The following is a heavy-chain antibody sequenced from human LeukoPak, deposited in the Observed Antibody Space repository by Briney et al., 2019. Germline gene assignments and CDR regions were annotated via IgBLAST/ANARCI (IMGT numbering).Heavy chain of an antibody. CDR3: ARWSATADY. J-gene: IGHJ4*02. CDR2: ISGDGGIT. D-gene: IGHD2-21*02. Sequence: GGSLRLSCAASGSTFSSHAMSWVRQAPGKGLEWVSTISGDGGITYYADSVKGRFTISRDNSKNTLYLQMNSLGAEDTAVYYCARWSATADYWGQGTLVTVSS. V-gene: IGHV3-23*01. CDR1: GSTFSSHA.